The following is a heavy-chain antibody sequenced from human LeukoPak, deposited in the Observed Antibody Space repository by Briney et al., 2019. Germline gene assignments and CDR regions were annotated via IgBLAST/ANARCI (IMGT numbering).Heavy chain of an antibody. J-gene: IGHJ3*02. CDR1: GFTVSSNY. V-gene: IGHV3-66*04. D-gene: IGHD1-14*01. CDR2: IYSGGST. Sequence: GGSLRLSCAASGFTVSSNYMSWVRQAPGKGLEWVSVIYSGGSTYYADSVKGRFTISRDNSKNTLYLQMNSLRAEDTAVYYCASHMTTNAFDIWGQGTMVTVSS. CDR3: ASHMTTNAFDI.